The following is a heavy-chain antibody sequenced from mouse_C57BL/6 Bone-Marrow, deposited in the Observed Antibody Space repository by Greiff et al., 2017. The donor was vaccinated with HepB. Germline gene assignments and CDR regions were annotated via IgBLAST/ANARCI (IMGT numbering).Heavy chain of an antibody. V-gene: IGHV1-76*01. D-gene: IGHD1-1*01. CDR3: ARGVITTVVAYWYFDV. J-gene: IGHJ1*03. Sequence: QVQLKQSGAELVRPGASVKLSCKASGYTFTDYYINWVKQRPGQGLEWIARIYPGSGNTYYNEKFKGKATLTAEKSSSTAYMQLSSLTSEDSAVYFCARGVITTVVAYWYFDVWGTGTTVTVSS. CDR2: IYPGSGNT. CDR1: GYTFTDYY.